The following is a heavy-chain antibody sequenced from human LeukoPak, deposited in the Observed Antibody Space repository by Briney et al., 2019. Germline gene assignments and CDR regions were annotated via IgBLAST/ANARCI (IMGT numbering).Heavy chain of an antibody. CDR2: ISGSGGST. CDR3: AKDPRYCSGGSCYIYFYYYMDV. J-gene: IGHJ6*03. D-gene: IGHD2-15*01. V-gene: IGHV3-23*01. Sequence: PGGSLRLSCAASGFTFSSYAMSWVRQAPGKGLERVSAISGSGGSTYYSDSVRGRFTISRDNFKRTLFLQMNSLRAEDTAVYYCAKDPRYCSGGSCYIYFYYYMDVWGKGTTVTVSS. CDR1: GFTFSSYA.